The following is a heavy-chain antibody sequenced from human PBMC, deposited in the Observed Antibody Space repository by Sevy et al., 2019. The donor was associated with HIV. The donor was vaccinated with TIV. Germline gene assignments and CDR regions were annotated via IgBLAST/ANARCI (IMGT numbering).Heavy chain of an antibody. CDR1: GGSFRGYY. CDR2: VNHGGST. J-gene: IGHJ3*02. CDR3: ARVGSTAGSRTDAFDI. V-gene: IGHV4-34*01. Sequence: SETLSLTCAVYGGSFRGYYWTWIRQSPGKGLEWIGEVNHGGSTNYDPSLKSRLTISVDKSKSHFSLKLNSVTAADTAIYYCARVGSTAGSRTDAFDIWGQGTMVTVSS. D-gene: IGHD6-19*01.